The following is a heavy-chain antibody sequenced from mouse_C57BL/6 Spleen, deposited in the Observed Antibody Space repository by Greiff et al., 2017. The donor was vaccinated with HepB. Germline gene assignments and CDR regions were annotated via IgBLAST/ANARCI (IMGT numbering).Heavy chain of an antibody. CDR2: IYPSDSET. CDR1: GYTFTSYW. V-gene: IGHV1-61*01. Sequence: VQLQQPGAELVRPGSSVKLSCKASGYTFTSYWMDWVKQRPGQGLEWIGNIYPSDSETHYNQKFKDKATLTVDKSSSTAYMQLSSLTSEDSAVYYCARSGRFILDYWGQGTTLTVSS. J-gene: IGHJ2*01. CDR3: ARSGRFILDY. D-gene: IGHD1-1*01.